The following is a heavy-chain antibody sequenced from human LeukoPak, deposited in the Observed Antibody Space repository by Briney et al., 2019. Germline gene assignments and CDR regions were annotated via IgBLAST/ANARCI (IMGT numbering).Heavy chain of an antibody. CDR3: ERDAGNMVRGVIAFDY. D-gene: IGHD3-10*01. CDR1: GYTFTSYG. V-gene: IGHV1-18*01. J-gene: IGHJ4*02. CDR2: ISAYNGNT. Sequence: ASVKVSCKASGYTFTSYGISWVRQAPGQGLEGMGWISAYNGNTNYAQKLQGRVTMTTDTSTSTPYMELRSLRSDETDVYYCERDAGNMVRGVIAFDYWGQGTLVTVSS.